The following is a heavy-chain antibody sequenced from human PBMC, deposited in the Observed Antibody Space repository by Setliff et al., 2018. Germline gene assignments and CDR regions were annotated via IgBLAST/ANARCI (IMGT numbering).Heavy chain of an antibody. Sequence: SETLSLTCTVSGDSISNYYWNWIRQPAGKGLEWIGRIYVTESTKYNPSLKSRVTLSIDTSKNQFSLKLSSVTATDAALYYCAASRAYTGAVEEWFLPKTFDFWGQGSPVTVSS. CDR2: IYVTEST. CDR3: AASRAYTGAVEEWFLPKTFDF. J-gene: IGHJ4*02. V-gene: IGHV4-4*07. CDR1: GDSISNYY. D-gene: IGHD3-10*01.